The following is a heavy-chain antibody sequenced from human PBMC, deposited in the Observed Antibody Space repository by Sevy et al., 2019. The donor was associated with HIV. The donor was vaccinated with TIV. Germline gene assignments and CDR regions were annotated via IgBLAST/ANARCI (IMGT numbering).Heavy chain of an antibody. J-gene: IGHJ3*02. V-gene: IGHV4-59*01. CDR1: GGSISTYY. CDR3: TRGGGYSYGSASKTDAFDI. D-gene: IGHD5-18*01. CDR2: IYYSGNT. Sequence: SETLSLTCTFSGGSISTYYWSWIRQPPGKGLEWIGYIYYSGNTNYNPSLKSRVTISVDTSKNQFSLKLRSVTAADTAVYYCTRGGGYSYGSASKTDAFDIWGQGTLVTVSS.